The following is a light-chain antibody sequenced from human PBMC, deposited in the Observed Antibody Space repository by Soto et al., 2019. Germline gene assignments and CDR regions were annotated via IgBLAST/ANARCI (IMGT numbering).Light chain of an antibody. Sequence: SYELTQPPSVSVSPGQTATITCSGDNLGSAYACWYQQKPGQSPVLLIYLDTQRPSGIPERFSGSNSGNTATLTISGTQAMDEADYFCQTGDDTTGVVFGGGTKLTVL. CDR1: NLGSAY. CDR3: QTGDDTTGVV. J-gene: IGLJ2*01. V-gene: IGLV3-1*01. CDR2: LDT.